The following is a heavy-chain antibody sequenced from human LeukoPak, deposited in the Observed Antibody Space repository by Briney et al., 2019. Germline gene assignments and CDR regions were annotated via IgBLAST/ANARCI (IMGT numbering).Heavy chain of an antibody. CDR3: ASVDSSSWYVFDY. Sequence: GGSLRLSCAAPGFTFSTFSTTWVPQAPLPGVGLVSSISSSSSYIYYADSVKGRFTISRDNAKNSLYLQMNSLRAEDTAVYYCASVDSSSWYVFDYWGQGTLVTVSS. CDR1: GFTFSTFS. CDR2: ISSSSSYI. V-gene: IGHV3-21*01. J-gene: IGHJ4*02. D-gene: IGHD6-13*01.